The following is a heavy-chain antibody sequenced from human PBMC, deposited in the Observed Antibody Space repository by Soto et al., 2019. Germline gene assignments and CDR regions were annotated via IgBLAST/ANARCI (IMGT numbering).Heavy chain of an antibody. V-gene: IGHV3-48*01. CDR3: TAYCSCGNCLSVFDY. Sequence: GSLRLSCAASGFTFSSYSMNWVRQAPGKGLEWVSYISSSSSTKHYADSVKGRFTISRDNAKNSLYLQMNSLRAEDTAVYYCTAYCSCGNCLSVFDYWGQATLVTVSS. D-gene: IGHD2-15*01. CDR1: GFTFSSYS. J-gene: IGHJ4*02. CDR2: ISSSSSTK.